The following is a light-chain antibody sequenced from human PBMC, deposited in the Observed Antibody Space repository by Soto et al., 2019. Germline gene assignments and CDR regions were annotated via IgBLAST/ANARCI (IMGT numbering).Light chain of an antibody. J-gene: IGKJ5*01. CDR1: QGLSSY. V-gene: IGKV1-9*01. Sequence: IQLTQSPSSLSASVGDRVTITCRASQGLSSYLAWYQQKPGKAPKLLIYAASTLQSGVPSRFSGSGSGTDFTLTINSLQPEDFATYYCQQSYSTSITFGQGTRLEIK. CDR3: QQSYSTSIT. CDR2: AAS.